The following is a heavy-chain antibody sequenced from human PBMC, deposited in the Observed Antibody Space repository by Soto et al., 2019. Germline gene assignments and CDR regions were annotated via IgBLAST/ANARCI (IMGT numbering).Heavy chain of an antibody. D-gene: IGHD3-22*01. CDR3: AKDWNDSSGYSH. CDR1: GFTFSNYA. V-gene: IGHV3-23*01. Sequence: HPGGSLRLSCAASGFTFSNYAMSWVRQAPGKGLEWVSTISSSGGSTYYADSVKGRFTISRDNSKNTLSLQMNSLRAEDTAVYYCAKDWNDSSGYSHWGQGTLVTVSS. J-gene: IGHJ4*02. CDR2: ISSSGGST.